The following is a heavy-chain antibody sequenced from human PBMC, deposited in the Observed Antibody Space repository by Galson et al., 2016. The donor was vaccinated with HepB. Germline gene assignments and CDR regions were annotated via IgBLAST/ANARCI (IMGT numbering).Heavy chain of an antibody. J-gene: IGHJ4*02. CDR2: ISYDGSTK. CDR1: RLSFSDYP. D-gene: IGHD1-7*01. CDR3: AREGWNYIIDY. V-gene: IGHV3-30-3*01. Sequence: LRLSCAASRLSFSDYPMHWVRQAPGRGLEWVAFISYDGSTKYYSDSVKGRVTISRDNSNNTLYLQVNSLRAEDTAVYYCAREGWNYIIDYWGQGTLVTVSS.